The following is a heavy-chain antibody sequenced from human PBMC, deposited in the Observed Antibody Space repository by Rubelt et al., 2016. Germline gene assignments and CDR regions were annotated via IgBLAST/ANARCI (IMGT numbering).Heavy chain of an antibody. V-gene: IGHV1-2*02. J-gene: IGHJ4*02. CDR1: GYTFTSYG. CDR3: ARSRGGYDWHDY. D-gene: IGHD5-24*01. Sequence: QVQLVQSGAEVKKPGASVKVSCKASGYTFTSYGISWVRQAPGQGLEGMGWTNPNSVGTTYAQKFQSSATMTRDTSISTAYMRLCSLRSEDTAVYYCARSRGGYDWHDYWGQGTLVTVSS. CDR2: TNPNSVGT.